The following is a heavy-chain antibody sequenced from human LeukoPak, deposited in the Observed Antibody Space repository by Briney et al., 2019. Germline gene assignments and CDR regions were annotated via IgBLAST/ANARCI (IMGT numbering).Heavy chain of an antibody. Sequence: GGSLRLSCAASGFIFNNFSMNWGRQAPGKGLEWVATISNNGVDTYYAVSVRGRFFTSRDNSRNKVYLQMNSLRAEDTAVYYCAKDRRQDYGDYGRIDYWGQGTLVTVSS. V-gene: IGHV3-23*01. CDR1: GFIFNNFS. CDR3: AKDRRQDYGDYGRIDY. J-gene: IGHJ4*02. D-gene: IGHD4-17*01. CDR2: ISNNGVDT.